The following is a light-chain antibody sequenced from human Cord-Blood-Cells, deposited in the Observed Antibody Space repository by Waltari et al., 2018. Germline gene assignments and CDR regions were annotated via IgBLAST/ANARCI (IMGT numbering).Light chain of an antibody. CDR1: SSDVGGYNY. V-gene: IGLV2-14*01. J-gene: IGLJ2*01. CDR2: DVS. Sequence: QSALTQPASVSGSPGQSITISCTGTSSDVGGYNYVSWYQQHPGKAPKLMIYDVSKRPSGVSNRLSGSKSGNTASLTISGLQAEDEADYYCSSYTSSSNVVFGGGTKLTVL. CDR3: SSYTSSSNVV.